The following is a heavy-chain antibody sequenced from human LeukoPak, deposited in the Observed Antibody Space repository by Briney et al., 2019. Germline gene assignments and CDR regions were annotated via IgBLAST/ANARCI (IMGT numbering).Heavy chain of an antibody. CDR1: GVSVSVYY. CDR2: VFPGRYT. CDR3: ARIRCGRGQARCYNH. J-gene: IGHJ5*02. D-gene: IGHD2-21*01. V-gene: IGHV4-34*12. Sequence: SETLSLTRAVSGVSVSVYYWSWIPQSPEKGLEWSGEVFPGRYTTYNPSLRSRVIRSEDTSENQLSLNVPSVTAADTALYYCARIRCGRGQARCYNHWAQGSLVTVSS.